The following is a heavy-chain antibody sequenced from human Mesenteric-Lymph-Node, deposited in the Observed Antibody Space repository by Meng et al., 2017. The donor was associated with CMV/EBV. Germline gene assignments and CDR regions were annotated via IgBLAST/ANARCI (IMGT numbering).Heavy chain of an antibody. V-gene: IGHV6-1*01. Sequence: SETLSLTCDISGDSVSSNIAAWNWIRQSPSRGLEWLGRTYYRSKWYNDYAVSVKSRITINPDTSKNQFSLQLNSVTPEDTAVYYCARDNRYCGGDCYSFDYWGQGTLVTVSS. J-gene: IGHJ4*02. CDR3: ARDNRYCGGDCYSFDY. CDR1: GDSVSSNIAA. CDR2: TYYRSKWYN. D-gene: IGHD2-21*01.